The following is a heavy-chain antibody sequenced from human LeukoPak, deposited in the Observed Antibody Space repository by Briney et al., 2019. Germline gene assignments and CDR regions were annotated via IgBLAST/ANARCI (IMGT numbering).Heavy chain of an antibody. CDR1: GGSISSYY. CDR2: IYYSGST. Sequence: SETLSLTCTVSGGSISSYYWSWIRQPPGKGLEWIGYIYYSGSTNYNPSLKSRVTISVDTSKNQFSLKLSSVTAADTAVYYCAGMRTAMAENDYWGQGTLVTVSS. J-gene: IGHJ4*01. CDR3: AGMRTAMAENDY. V-gene: IGHV4-59*01. D-gene: IGHD5-18*01.